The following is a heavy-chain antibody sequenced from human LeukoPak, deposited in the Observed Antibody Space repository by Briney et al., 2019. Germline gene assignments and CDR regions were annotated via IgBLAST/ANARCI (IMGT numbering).Heavy chain of an antibody. CDR1: GFSFSKYG. V-gene: IGHV3-30*02. CDR3: APSSPPGHLDY. J-gene: IGHJ4*02. CDR2: IRDDGSSK. Sequence: GGPLRLSCAASGFSFSKYGMHWVRQAPGKGLEWVAFIRDDGSSKYYRDSVKGRFTVSRDNSKNTLYLQINGLRPDDTALYYCAPSSPPGHLDYWGQGTLVTVSS.